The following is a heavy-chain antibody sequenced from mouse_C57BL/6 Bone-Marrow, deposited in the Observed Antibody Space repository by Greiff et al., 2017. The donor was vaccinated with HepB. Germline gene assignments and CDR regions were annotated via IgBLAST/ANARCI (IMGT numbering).Heavy chain of an antibody. D-gene: IGHD2-10*02. J-gene: IGHJ2*01. Sequence: QVQLQQPGAELVMPGASVKLSCKASGYTFTSYWMHWVKQRPGQGLEWIGEIDPSDSYTNYNQKFKGKSTLTVDKSSSTAYMQLRSLTSEDYAVYYCARKGRYCVWYFDYWGQGTTLTVSS. V-gene: IGHV1-69*01. CDR3: ARKGRYCVWYFDY. CDR1: GYTFTSYW. CDR2: IDPSDSYT.